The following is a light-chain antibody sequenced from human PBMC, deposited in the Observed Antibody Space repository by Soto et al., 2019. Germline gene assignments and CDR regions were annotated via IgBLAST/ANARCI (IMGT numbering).Light chain of an antibody. CDR2: SIN. J-gene: IGLJ3*02. Sequence: QSVLTQPPSASATPGQTVTISCSGRYSNIGSNFVSWYQRLPGTAPKLLIYSINQRPSGVPDRFSGSKSGTSASLTISGLQSDDEADYFCSSLDDSLDGPVFGGGTQLTVL. V-gene: IGLV1-44*01. CDR1: YSNIGSNF. CDR3: SSLDDSLDGPV.